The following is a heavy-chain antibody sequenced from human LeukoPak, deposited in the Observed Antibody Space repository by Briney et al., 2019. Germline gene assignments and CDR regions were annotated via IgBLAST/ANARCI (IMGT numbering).Heavy chain of an antibody. CDR2: INPNTGGI. V-gene: IGHV1-2*02. J-gene: IGHJ6*02. CDR3: ARDHLDYYQGLHV. D-gene: IGHD3-10*01. CDR1: GYTFTGYY. Sequence: ASVKVSCKAYGYTFTGYYIHWVRQAPGQGLEWMGCINPNTGGINYAQKFQDRVTMTRDTSIRAAFMELSRLSSDDTAVYYCARDHLDYYQGLHVWGQGTKVTVSS.